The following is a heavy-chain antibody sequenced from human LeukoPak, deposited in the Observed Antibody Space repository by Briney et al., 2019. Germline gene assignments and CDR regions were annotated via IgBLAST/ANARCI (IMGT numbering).Heavy chain of an antibody. CDR3: AKDVTYGGNSGGDFDY. J-gene: IGHJ4*02. Sequence: GGSLRLSCAASGFIFDDYAMHWVRQPPGKGLEWVSGISWNSGSIAYADSVKGRFTISRDNAKNSLYLQMNSLRAEDTALYYCAKDVTYGGNSGGDFDYWGQGTLVTVSS. CDR1: GFIFDDYA. D-gene: IGHD4-23*01. CDR2: ISWNSGSI. V-gene: IGHV3-9*01.